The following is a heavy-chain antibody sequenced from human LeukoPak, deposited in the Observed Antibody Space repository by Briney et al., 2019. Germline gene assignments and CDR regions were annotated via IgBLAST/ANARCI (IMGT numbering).Heavy chain of an antibody. CDR2: IKQDGSEK. CDR3: ARGGYDSSGYYYSY. Sequence: GGSLRLSCAASGFTFSSYWMSWVRQAPGKGLEWVANIKQDGSEKYYVDSVRGRFTISRDNAKNSLYLQMNSLRAEDTAVYYCARGGYDSSGYYYSYWGQGTLVTVSS. CDR1: GFTFSSYW. V-gene: IGHV3-7*01. D-gene: IGHD3-22*01. J-gene: IGHJ4*02.